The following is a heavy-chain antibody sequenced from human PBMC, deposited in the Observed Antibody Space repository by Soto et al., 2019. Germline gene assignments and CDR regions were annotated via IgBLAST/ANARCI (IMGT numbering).Heavy chain of an antibody. J-gene: IGHJ6*02. Sequence: PGGSLRLSCAASGFTFSSYAMSWVRQAPGKGLEWVSAISGSGGSTYYADSVKGRFTISRDNSKNTLYLQMNSLRAEDTAVYYCEKEQGDYYDSSGYQVYYYYGMDVWGQGTTVTVSS. CDR2: ISGSGGST. V-gene: IGHV3-23*01. D-gene: IGHD3-22*01. CDR3: EKEQGDYYDSSGYQVYYYYGMDV. CDR1: GFTFSSYA.